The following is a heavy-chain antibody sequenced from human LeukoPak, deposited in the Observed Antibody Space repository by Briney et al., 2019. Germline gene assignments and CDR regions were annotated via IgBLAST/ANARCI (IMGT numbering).Heavy chain of an antibody. CDR3: ATSEWYYYDSSGYLNGFDY. CDR2: FDPEDGET. J-gene: IGHJ4*02. V-gene: IGHV1-24*01. D-gene: IGHD3-22*01. CDR1: GYTLTELS. Sequence: GASVKVSCKVSGYTLTELSMHWVRQAPGKGLAGMGGFDPEDGETIYAQKFQGRVTMTEDTSTDTAYMELSSVRSEDTAVYYCATSEWYYYDSSGYLNGFDYWGQGTLVTVSS.